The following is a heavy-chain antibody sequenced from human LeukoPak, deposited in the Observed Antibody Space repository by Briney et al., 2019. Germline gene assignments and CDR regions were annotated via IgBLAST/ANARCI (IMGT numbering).Heavy chain of an antibody. D-gene: IGHD3-22*01. CDR1: GDSISSSSSY. Sequence: SETLSLTCTVSGDSISSSSSYWGWIRQPPGKGLEWIGSIYYSGSTYYNPSLKSRVTISVDTSKNQFSLKLSSVTAADTAVYYCASHSPLYYYDSSGYYPPGGLDYWGQGTLVTVSS. J-gene: IGHJ4*02. CDR3: ASHSPLYYYDSSGYYPPGGLDY. CDR2: IYYSGST. V-gene: IGHV4-39*01.